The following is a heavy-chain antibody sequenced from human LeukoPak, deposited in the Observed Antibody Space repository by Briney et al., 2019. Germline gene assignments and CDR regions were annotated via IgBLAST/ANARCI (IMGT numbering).Heavy chain of an antibody. V-gene: IGHV3-53*01. Sequence: PGGSLRLSCAASGVTLSTYAMSWARQAPGKGLEWVSVIYSGGSTYYADSVKGRFTISRDNSKNTLYLQMNSLRAEDTAVYYCARDSAYDYWGQGTLVTVSS. J-gene: IGHJ4*02. CDR1: GVTLSTYA. CDR3: ARDSAYDY. CDR2: IYSGGST. D-gene: IGHD3-10*01.